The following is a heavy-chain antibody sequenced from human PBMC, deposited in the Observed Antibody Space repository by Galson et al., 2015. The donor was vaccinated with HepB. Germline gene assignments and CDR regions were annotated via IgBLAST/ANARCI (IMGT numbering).Heavy chain of an antibody. J-gene: IGHJ4*02. CDR2: IYHGGRT. Sequence: LVKPTQTLTLTCAVSGGSISSNTWWSWVRQSPGKGLECIGEIYHGGRTSYNPSLKSRVTISVDKSKNQFSLKLSSVTAADTAVYYWARFREGGGWLDYWGQGILVTVSS. V-gene: IGHV4-4*02. CDR3: ARFREGGGWLDY. D-gene: IGHD6-19*01. CDR1: GGSISSNTW.